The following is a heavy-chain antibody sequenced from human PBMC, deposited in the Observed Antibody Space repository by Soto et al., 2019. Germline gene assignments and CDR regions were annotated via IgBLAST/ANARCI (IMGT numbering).Heavy chain of an antibody. Sequence: QVQLVESGGGVVQPGRSLRLSCAASGFTFSSYAMHWVRQAPGKGLEWVAAISYAGSNTYYADSVKGRFTISRDNYKNTLYLPMNRVRVHETGVYHCARDPVVWGRTGYFDYWVQGTLVTFSS. CDR2: ISYAGSNT. CDR1: GFTFSSYA. CDR3: ARDPVVWGRTGYFDY. J-gene: IGHJ4*02. D-gene: IGHD3-16*01. V-gene: IGHV3-30*14.